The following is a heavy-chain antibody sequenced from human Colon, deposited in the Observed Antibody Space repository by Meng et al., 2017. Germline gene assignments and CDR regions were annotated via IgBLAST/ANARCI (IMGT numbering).Heavy chain of an antibody. CDR1: GYTFTTYG. V-gene: IGHV1-18*01. D-gene: IGHD1-14*01. Sequence: QVQSVQSGAEVKKPGASLKVSCKASGYTFTTYGISWVRQAPGQGLEWMGWINPYNGNTNYPQKLQGRVTMTTDTSTSTAYMELRSLRSDDTAVYYCARFNHRAPDYWGQGTLVTVSS. J-gene: IGHJ4*02. CDR3: ARFNHRAPDY. CDR2: INPYNGNT.